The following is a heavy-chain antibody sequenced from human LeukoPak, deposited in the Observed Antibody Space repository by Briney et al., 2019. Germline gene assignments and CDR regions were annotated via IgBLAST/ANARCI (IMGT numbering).Heavy chain of an antibody. D-gene: IGHD3-10*01. V-gene: IGHV1-69*04. CDR3: ASFRDYYGSGSSGSYSDY. CDR1: GYTFTSYG. Sequence: SVKVSCKASGYTFTSYGISWVRQAPGQGLEWMGRIIPILGIANYAQKFQGRVTITADKSTSTAYMELSSLRSEDTAVYYCASFRDYYGSGSSGSYSDYWGQGTLVTVSS. CDR2: IIPILGIA. J-gene: IGHJ4*02.